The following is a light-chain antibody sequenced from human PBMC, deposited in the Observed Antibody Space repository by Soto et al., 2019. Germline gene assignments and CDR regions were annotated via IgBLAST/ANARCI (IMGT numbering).Light chain of an antibody. J-gene: IGLJ1*01. V-gene: IGLV2-14*03. CDR3: SSYTRSNSYV. CDR2: DVT. Sequence: QSALTQPASVSGSPGQSITISCTGTSRDVGGDNYVSWYQQHPGTAPKLIIYDVTYRPSGVSSRISGSKSGNTASLTISGLQAEDEADYYCSSYTRSNSYVFGTGTKVTVL. CDR1: SRDVGGDNY.